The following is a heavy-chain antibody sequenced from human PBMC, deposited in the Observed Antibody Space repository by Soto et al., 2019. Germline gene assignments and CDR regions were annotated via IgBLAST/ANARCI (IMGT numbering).Heavy chain of an antibody. CDR3: VRIGAGGWDIPFDY. CDR2: IRDSGNII. CDR1: GFTFSSYE. J-gene: IGHJ4*02. D-gene: IGHD6-19*01. Sequence: EVQLVESGGGLVHPGGSLRLSCATSGFTFSSYEMTWVRQAPGKGLEWATYIRDSGNIIYYADSVKGRFTISRDDAKNSLYLQMHSLRAEDTALYYCVRIGAGGWDIPFDYWGQGTPVTVSS. V-gene: IGHV3-48*03.